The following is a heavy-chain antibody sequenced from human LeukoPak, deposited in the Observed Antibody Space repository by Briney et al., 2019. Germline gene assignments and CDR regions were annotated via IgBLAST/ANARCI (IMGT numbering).Heavy chain of an antibody. Sequence: PSETLSLTCAVYGGSLGGYYWSWIRQPPGKGLEWIGDINHSGSNNCNPSLKSRVTMSVDTSKNQFSLKLTSVTAADTAVYYCARAQELYNWFDPWGRGTPVTVSA. J-gene: IGHJ5*02. CDR2: INHSGSN. CDR3: ARAQELYNWFDP. D-gene: IGHD1-7*01. CDR1: GGSLGGYY. V-gene: IGHV4-34*01.